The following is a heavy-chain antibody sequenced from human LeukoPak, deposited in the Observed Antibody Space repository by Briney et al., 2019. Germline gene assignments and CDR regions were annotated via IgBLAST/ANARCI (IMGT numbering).Heavy chain of an antibody. J-gene: IGHJ4*02. CDR2: INHSGST. Sequence: SETLSLTCAVYGGSFSGYYWSWIRQPPGKGLEWIGEINHSGSTNYNPSPKSRVTISVDTSKNLLSLKLSSVTAADTAVYYCARGVGNILTGYSLDYWGQGTLVTVSS. D-gene: IGHD3-9*01. CDR3: ARGVGNILTGYSLDY. V-gene: IGHV4-34*01. CDR1: GGSFSGYY.